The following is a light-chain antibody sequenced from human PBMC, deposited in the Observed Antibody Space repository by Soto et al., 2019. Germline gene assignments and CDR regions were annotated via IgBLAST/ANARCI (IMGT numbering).Light chain of an antibody. CDR1: QSVSSSY. V-gene: IGKV3-20*01. Sequence: EIVLTQSPGTLSLSPGERATLSCRASQSVSSSYLAWYQQKLGQAPRLLIYGASSRATGIPDRFSGSGSGTDFTLTMSRLEPEDFAVYYCQQYGSSPLLPFGGGTKVEIK. CDR3: QQYGSSPLLP. CDR2: GAS. J-gene: IGKJ4*01.